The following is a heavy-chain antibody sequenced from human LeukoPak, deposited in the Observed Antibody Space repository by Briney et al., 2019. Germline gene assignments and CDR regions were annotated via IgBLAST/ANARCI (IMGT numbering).Heavy chain of an antibody. Sequence: SETLSLTCSVSGGSISNYFWTWLRQPPGKGLEWIGYIYSSGSTYYNPSLKSRVTISVDTSKNRFSLKLSTVTAADTAVYYRARRPTGDPKFDYWGQGTLVTVSS. CDR2: IYSSGST. V-gene: IGHV4-59*08. CDR3: ARRPTGDPKFDY. CDR1: GGSISNYF. J-gene: IGHJ4*02. D-gene: IGHD7-27*01.